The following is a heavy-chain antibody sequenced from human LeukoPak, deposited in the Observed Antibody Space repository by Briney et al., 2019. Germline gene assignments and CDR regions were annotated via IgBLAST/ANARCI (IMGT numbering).Heavy chain of an antibody. J-gene: IGHJ6*04. CDR2: IIPIFGTA. Sequence: SVKVSCKASGGTFSSYAISWVRQAPGQGLEWMGGIIPIFGTANYAQKFQGRVTITADESTTTAYMELSSLRSEDTAVYYCARGAGLCSGGSCYDYYYGMDVWGKGTTVTVSS. CDR1: GGTFSSYA. CDR3: ARGAGLCSGGSCYDYYYGMDV. D-gene: IGHD2-15*01. V-gene: IGHV1-69*01.